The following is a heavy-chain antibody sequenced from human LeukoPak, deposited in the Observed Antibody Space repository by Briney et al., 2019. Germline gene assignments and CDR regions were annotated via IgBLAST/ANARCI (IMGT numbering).Heavy chain of an antibody. CDR1: GFTFSKYG. D-gene: IGHD2-15*01. CDR3: AKDKIGGYCSGASCYAGYYFYGMEV. J-gene: IGHJ6*02. Sequence: PGTSLRLSCAASGFTFSKYGMHWVRQAPGKGLEWVAVISYDGGEQHYGDSVKGRFSISRDDSKSTIYLQMDSLKAEDTAVYYCAKDKIGGYCSGASCYAGYYFYGMEVWGQGTTVTVSS. CDR2: ISYDGGEQ. V-gene: IGHV3-30*18.